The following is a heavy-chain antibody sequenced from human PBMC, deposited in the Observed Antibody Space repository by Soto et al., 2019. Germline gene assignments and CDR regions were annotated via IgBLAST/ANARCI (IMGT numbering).Heavy chain of an antibody. CDR2: VSYDGSNK. J-gene: IGHJ4*02. CDR3: AKDGGSYYFDY. CDR1: GFTFNSYG. D-gene: IGHD1-26*01. V-gene: IGHV3-30*18. Sequence: GWSLRLSCAASGFTFNSYGMHWVRQAPGKGLEWVAAVSYDGSNKYYADSVKGRFTISRDNSKNALYLQMNSLRAEDTAVYYCAKDGGSYYFDYWGQGTLVTVSS.